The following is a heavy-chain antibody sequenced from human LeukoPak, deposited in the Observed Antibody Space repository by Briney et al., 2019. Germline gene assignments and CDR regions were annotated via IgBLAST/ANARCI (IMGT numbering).Heavy chain of an antibody. CDR3: AREAEEAFDI. V-gene: IGHV3-21*01. J-gene: IGHJ3*02. CDR2: ISDSDNSM. Sequence: GGSLRLSCAASGFTLRSYSMNWVRQAPGKGLEWASSISDSDNSMYYANSVKGRFTISRDNTKNSLYLQMNSLRAEDTAVYYCAREAEEAFDIGGQGTMVTASS. D-gene: IGHD1-14*01. CDR1: GFTLRSYS.